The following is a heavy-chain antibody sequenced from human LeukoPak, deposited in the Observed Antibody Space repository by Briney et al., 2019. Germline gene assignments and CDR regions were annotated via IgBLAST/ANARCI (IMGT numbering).Heavy chain of an antibody. D-gene: IGHD2-2*01. V-gene: IGHV4-39*07. CDR2: IYYSGST. Sequence: SETLSLTCTVSGGSISSNTYYWSWIRQPPGKGLEWSGFIYYSGSTYYNPSLTSRVTISVDTSKNQFSLKLSSVTAADTAVYYCARVDRSTSSPYFDYWGQGTLVTVSS. CDR1: GGSISSNTYY. J-gene: IGHJ4*02. CDR3: ARVDRSTSSPYFDY.